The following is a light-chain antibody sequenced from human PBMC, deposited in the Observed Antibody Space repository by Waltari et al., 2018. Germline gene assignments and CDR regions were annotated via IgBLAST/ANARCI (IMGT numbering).Light chain of an antibody. CDR2: TAF. J-gene: IGKJ1*01. CDR1: ESIITR. Sequence: DIHMTQSPSSRSASVGDRVTITRRANESIITRLAWYQQKPGKAPKLLIYTAFNLESGVPSRFSGSGSGTEFTLSISNLQPDDFATYYCQQYKRPPWTFGQGTKVDI. V-gene: IGKV1-5*03. CDR3: QQYKRPPWT.